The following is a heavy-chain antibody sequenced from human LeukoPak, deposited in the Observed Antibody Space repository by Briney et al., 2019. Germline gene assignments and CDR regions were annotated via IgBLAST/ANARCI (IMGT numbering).Heavy chain of an antibody. CDR1: GGTFSSYA. J-gene: IGHJ6*02. D-gene: IGHD3-3*01. CDR2: IIPIFGTA. Sequence: SVKVSCKASGGTFSSYAISWVRRAPGQGLEWMGGIIPIFGTANYAQKFQGRVTITADESTSTAYMELSSLRSEDTAVYYCARVTITIFGVVIPLYGMDVWGQGTTVTVSS. V-gene: IGHV1-69*01. CDR3: ARVTITIFGVVIPLYGMDV.